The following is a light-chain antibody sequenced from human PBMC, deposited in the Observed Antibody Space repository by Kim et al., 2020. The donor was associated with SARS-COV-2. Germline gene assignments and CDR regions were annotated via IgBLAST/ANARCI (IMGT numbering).Light chain of an antibody. CDR3: QSYDSSLSGWV. J-gene: IGLJ3*02. CDR2: GNN. CDR1: SSNSGAGYD. Sequence: RVTISCTGSSSNSGAGYDVHWYQQLPGTAPNLLIYGNNNRPSGVPDRFSGSKSGTSASLAITGLQAEDEADYYCQSYDSSLSGWVFGGGTKLTVL. V-gene: IGLV1-40*01.